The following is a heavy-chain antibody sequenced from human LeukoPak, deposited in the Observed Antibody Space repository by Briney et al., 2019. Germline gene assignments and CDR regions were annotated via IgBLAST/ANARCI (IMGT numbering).Heavy chain of an antibody. Sequence: TSETLSLTCSVSGGSISSLYWSWIRQPPGKGLEWIGYLYYSGSTNYNPSLKSRVTISVDTSKNQFSLKLSSVTAADTAVYYCARDSYTTSSFDYWGQGTLVTVSS. CDR1: GGSISSLY. CDR3: ARDSYTTSSFDY. D-gene: IGHD6-6*01. CDR2: LYYSGST. J-gene: IGHJ4*02. V-gene: IGHV4-59*01.